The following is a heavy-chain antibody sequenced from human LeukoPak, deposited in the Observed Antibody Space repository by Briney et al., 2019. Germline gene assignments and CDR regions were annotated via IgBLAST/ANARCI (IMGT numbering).Heavy chain of an antibody. CDR3: ATSSVTAIPVDY. V-gene: IGHV4-4*02. CDR2: ISHSGST. D-gene: IGHD2-21*02. J-gene: IGHJ4*02. CDR1: GGSISSSNW. Sequence: SETLSLTCAVSGGSISSSNWWSWVRQPPGKGLEWIGEISHSGSTNYNPSLKSRVTISVDKSKNQFSLKFTSVTAADTAVYYCATSSVTAIPVDYWGQGTLVTVSS.